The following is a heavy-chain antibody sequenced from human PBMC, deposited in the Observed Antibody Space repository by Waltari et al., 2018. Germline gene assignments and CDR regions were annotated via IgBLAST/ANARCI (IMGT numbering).Heavy chain of an antibody. CDR1: GYSFTSYW. V-gene: IGHV5-51*01. D-gene: IGHD6-19*01. CDR3: ARHDNQAVAGTHIDY. CDR2: ISPVDAGT. J-gene: IGHJ4*02. Sequence: EVQLVQSGAEVKKPGESLKISCKGSGYSFTSYWIGWVRQMPGKGLEWLGIISPVDAGTEYRPSFQDEVTCSADKSISTAYLQWSSLKASDTAMYYCARHDNQAVAGTHIDYWGQGTLVTVSS.